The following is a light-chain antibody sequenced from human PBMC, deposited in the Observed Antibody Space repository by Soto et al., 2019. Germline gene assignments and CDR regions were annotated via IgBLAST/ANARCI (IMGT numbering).Light chain of an antibody. Sequence: DIQLTQSPSFLSASVGDRVTITCRSSQGISSYLAWYQQKSGKGPKLLIYAAFTLQSGVPSRFSGSGSGTEFTLTISSPQPEDYATYYCQQLNSYPWTFGQGTKVEIK. J-gene: IGKJ1*01. CDR2: AAF. CDR1: QGISSY. CDR3: QQLNSYPWT. V-gene: IGKV1-9*01.